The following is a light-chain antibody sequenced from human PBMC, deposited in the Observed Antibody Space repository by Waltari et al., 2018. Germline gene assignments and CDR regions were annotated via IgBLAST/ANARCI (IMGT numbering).Light chain of an antibody. J-gene: IGKJ5*01. V-gene: IGKV3-11*01. Sequence: EIVLTQSPATLPLSPGERATLSCRASQSVRRYLAWCQQKPGQAPRLLIYDASNRATGIPARFSGSGSGTDFTLTISSLESEDFAVYYCQQRSSWPRITFGQGTRLEIK. CDR1: QSVRRY. CDR2: DAS. CDR3: QQRSSWPRIT.